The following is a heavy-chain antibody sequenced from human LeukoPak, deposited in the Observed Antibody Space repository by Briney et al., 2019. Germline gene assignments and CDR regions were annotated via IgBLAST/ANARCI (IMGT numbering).Heavy chain of an antibody. V-gene: IGHV1-18*01. Sequence: GASVKVSCKASGYTFTSYGISWVRQAPGQGLEWMGWISAYNGNTNYAQKLQGRVTMTTDTSTSTAYMELRSLRSDDTAVYYCARTISTGRAIVVVPAAIVGYMDVWGKGTTVTVSS. CDR2: ISAYNGNT. D-gene: IGHD2-2*02. CDR3: ARTISTGRAIVVVPAAIVGYMDV. CDR1: GYTFTSYG. J-gene: IGHJ6*03.